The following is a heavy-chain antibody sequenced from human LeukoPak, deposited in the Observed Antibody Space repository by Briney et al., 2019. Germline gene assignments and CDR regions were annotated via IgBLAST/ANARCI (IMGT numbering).Heavy chain of an antibody. CDR3: ARLAGDQAFDY. CDR2: IYYSGST. J-gene: IGHJ4*02. CDR1: GGSMSSYY. V-gene: IGHV4-59*08. D-gene: IGHD7-27*01. Sequence: PSETLSLTCTVSGGSMSSYYWSWIRQPPGKGLKWIGYIYYSGSTNYNPSLKSRVTISVDTSKNQFSLKLSSVTAADTAVYYCARLAGDQAFDYWGQGTLVTVSS.